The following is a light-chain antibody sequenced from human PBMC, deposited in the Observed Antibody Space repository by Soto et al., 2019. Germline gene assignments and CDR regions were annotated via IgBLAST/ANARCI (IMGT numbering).Light chain of an antibody. Sequence: PGERATLSCRASQSVSSYLAWYQQKPGQAPRLLIYDASNRATGIPARFSGSGSGTDFTLTISSLEPEDFAVYYCQQRNNWPPITFGQGTRLEIK. CDR2: DAS. J-gene: IGKJ5*01. CDR3: QQRNNWPPIT. CDR1: QSVSSY. V-gene: IGKV3-11*01.